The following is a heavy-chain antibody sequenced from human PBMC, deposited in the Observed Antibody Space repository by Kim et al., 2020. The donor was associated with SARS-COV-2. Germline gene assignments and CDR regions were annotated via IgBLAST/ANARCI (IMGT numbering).Heavy chain of an antibody. CDR2: INPNSGGT. Sequence: ASVKVSCKASGYTFTGYYMHWVRQAPGQGLEWMGRINPNSGGTNYAQKFQGRVTMTRDTSISTAYMELSRLRSDDTAVYYCARDGGPAAISYYYYYGMDVWGQGTTVTVSS. D-gene: IGHD2-2*01. CDR3: ARDGGPAAISYYYYYGMDV. J-gene: IGHJ6*02. V-gene: IGHV1-2*06. CDR1: GYTFTGYY.